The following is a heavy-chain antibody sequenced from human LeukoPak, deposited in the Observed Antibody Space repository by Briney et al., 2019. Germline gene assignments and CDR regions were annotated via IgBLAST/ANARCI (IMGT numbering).Heavy chain of an antibody. CDR2: IYSSGST. Sequence: PSETLSLTCTVSGGSISNYYWSWIRQPPGKGLEWIGHIYSSGSTTYSPSLKSRVTMSVDMSKNQFSLKLTSVTAADTAVYYCARHRSDGTYPLDYWGQGTQVTISS. J-gene: IGHJ4*02. D-gene: IGHD1-26*01. CDR1: GGSISNYY. CDR3: ARHRSDGTYPLDY. V-gene: IGHV4-59*08.